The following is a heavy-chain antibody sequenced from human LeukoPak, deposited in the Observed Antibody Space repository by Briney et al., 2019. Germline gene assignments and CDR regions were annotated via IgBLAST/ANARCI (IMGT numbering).Heavy chain of an antibody. Sequence: SQTLSLTCAISGDSVSSNSAAWNWIRQSPSRGLEWLGRTYYRSKWYNDYAVSVKSRITINPDTSKNQFSLQLNSVTPEDTAVYYCAGSWYRGEDYYYYYMDVWGKGTTVTVSS. CDR2: TYYRSKWYN. CDR3: AGSWYRGEDYYYYYMDV. D-gene: IGHD6-13*01. CDR1: GDSVSSNSAA. J-gene: IGHJ6*03. V-gene: IGHV6-1*01.